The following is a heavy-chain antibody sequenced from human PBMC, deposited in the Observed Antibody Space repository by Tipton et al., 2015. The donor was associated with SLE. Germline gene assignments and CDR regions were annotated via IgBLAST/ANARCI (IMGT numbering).Heavy chain of an antibody. D-gene: IGHD1-26*01. CDR3: ARVGAGATSGAFDI. V-gene: IGHV4-39*01. CDR2: VSQSGTA. CDR1: GGSITSSSFY. Sequence: TLSLTCTVSGGSITSSSFYWGWIRQPPEMGLEWIGTVSQSGTASYSPPLNSRLTISLDTSKNQFSLKLSSVTAADTAVYYCARVGAGATSGAFDIWGQGTMVTVSS. J-gene: IGHJ3*02.